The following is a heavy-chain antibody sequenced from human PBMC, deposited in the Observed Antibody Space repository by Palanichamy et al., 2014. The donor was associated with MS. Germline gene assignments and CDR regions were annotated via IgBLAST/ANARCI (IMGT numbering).Heavy chain of an antibody. D-gene: IGHD2-2*01. CDR2: ISASGGTT. CDR1: EFTLTSSA. V-gene: IGHV3-23*01. CDR3: AKDSRYCSGSTCYGWFDP. J-gene: IGHJ5*02. Sequence: EVQLLEPGGGLVQPGGSLRLSCAASEFTLTSSAMSWVRQAPGKGLEWVSAISASGGTTYYADSVKGRFTISRDNSKNTLYLQMNSLRAEDTAVYYCAKDSRYCSGSTCYGWFDPWGQGTLVTVSS.